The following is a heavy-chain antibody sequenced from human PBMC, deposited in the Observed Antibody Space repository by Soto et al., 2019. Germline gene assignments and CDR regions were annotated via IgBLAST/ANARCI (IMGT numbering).Heavy chain of an antibody. CDR1: GGSISDYF. J-gene: IGHJ4*02. D-gene: IGHD3-16*02. CDR3: ARGLGNYPWSFNS. CDR2: VYYTGNT. V-gene: IGHV4-59*01. Sequence: TSETLSLTCTVSGGSISDYFWSWIRQPPGKGLEWIGYVYYTGNTNSIPSLKSRVTISVDTSKNQFSLKLRSVTAADTAVYYCARGLGNYPWSFNSWGQGTLVTVSS.